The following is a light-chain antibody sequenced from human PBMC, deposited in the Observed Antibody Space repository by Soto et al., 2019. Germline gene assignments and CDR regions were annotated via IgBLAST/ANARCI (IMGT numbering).Light chain of an antibody. J-gene: IGKJ2*01. CDR2: SKS. CDR1: QSVSSSY. Sequence: EIVLTQSQGTLYLSPGERATLECRASQSVSSSYLAWYQQKPGQAPSLLIYSKSSRTTGSPDRCSGSGSGRDFTITSSRMETQDIAEKYCQQYGSSLYTFGQATKLEIK. V-gene: IGKV3-20*01. CDR3: QQYGSSLYT.